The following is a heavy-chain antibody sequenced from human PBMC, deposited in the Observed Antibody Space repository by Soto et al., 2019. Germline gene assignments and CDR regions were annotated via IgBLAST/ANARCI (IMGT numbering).Heavy chain of an antibody. CDR2: IIPILGIA. CDR3: GGALRYLIPPSYAFDI. J-gene: IGHJ3*02. D-gene: IGHD3-9*01. Sequence: QVQLVQSGAEVKKPGSSVKVSCKASGGTFSSYTISWVRQAPGQGLEWMGRIIPILGIANYAQKFQGRVTITADKSKSTAYMELSSLRSEDTAVYYCGGALRYLIPPSYAFDIWCQVTMVTVSS. V-gene: IGHV1-69*02. CDR1: GGTFSSYT.